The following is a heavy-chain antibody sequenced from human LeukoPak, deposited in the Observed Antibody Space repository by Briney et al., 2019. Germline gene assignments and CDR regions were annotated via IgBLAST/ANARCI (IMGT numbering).Heavy chain of an antibody. J-gene: IGHJ5*02. Sequence: SETLSLTCAVSGGSISSGGYSWSWIRQPPGKGLEWIGYIYHSGSTYYNPSLKSRVTISVDRSKNQFSPKLSSVTAADTAVYYCARSGYCSSTSCYNWFDPWGQGTLVTVSS. CDR3: ARSGYCSSTSCYNWFDP. CDR1: GGSISSGGYS. V-gene: IGHV4-30-2*01. CDR2: IYHSGST. D-gene: IGHD2-2*01.